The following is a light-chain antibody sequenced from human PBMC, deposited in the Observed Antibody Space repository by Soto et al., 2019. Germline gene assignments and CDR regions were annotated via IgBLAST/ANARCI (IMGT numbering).Light chain of an antibody. J-gene: IGLJ1*01. V-gene: IGLV2-23*02. CDR2: EVS. Sequence: QSVLTQPASVSGSPGQSITISCTGTSSDVGSYNLVSWYQHHPGKAPKLMIYEVSKRPSGGSNRFSGSKSGNTASLTISGLQAEDEADDYCCSYAGSSTFPYVFGTGTKVTVL. CDR3: CSYAGSSTFPYV. CDR1: SSDVGSYNL.